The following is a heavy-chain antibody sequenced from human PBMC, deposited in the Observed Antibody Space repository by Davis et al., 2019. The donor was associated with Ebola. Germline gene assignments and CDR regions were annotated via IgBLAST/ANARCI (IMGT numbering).Heavy chain of an antibody. CDR1: GFTFSDYW. CDR2: IKEDGGEK. D-gene: IGHD3-10*01. CDR3: ARGSGPQYYYYYYGMDV. Sequence: GESLKIPCAAPGFTFSDYWMSWVRQAPGKGLEWVANIKEDGGEKYFVDSVKGRFTISRDNAKDSLYLQMNSLRAEDTAVYYCARGSGPQYYYYYYGMDVWGQGTTVTVSS. V-gene: IGHV3-7*03. J-gene: IGHJ6*02.